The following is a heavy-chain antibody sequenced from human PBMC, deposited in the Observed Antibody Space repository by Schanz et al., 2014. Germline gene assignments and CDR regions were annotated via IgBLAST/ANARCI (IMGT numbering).Heavy chain of an antibody. J-gene: IGHJ4*02. D-gene: IGHD2-15*01. CDR1: GFAFRSYA. CDR2: ISHDGNNK. V-gene: IGHV3-30-3*01. Sequence: QAQLVESGGGVVQPGRSLRLSCAASGFAFRSYAMHWVRQAPGKGLEWAALISHDGNNKHYVDSVEGRFTISRDNSKNTLYLQMNSLRAEDTAMYYCARDKGGLIPFDYWGQGTLVTVSS. CDR3: ARDKGGLIPFDY.